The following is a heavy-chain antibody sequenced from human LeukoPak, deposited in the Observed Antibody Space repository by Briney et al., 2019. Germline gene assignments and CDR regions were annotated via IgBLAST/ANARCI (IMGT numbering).Heavy chain of an antibody. CDR3: ARKGISAVAGAFDI. D-gene: IGHD2-15*01. J-gene: IGHJ3*02. CDR2: IYTSGST. CDR1: GGSISSYY. Sequence: SETLSLICTVSGGSISSYYWSWIRQPAGKGLEWIGRIYTSGSTNYNPTLKSRVTLSVDTSKNQFSLKLTSVTAADTDVYYSARKGISAVAGAFDIWGQGTMVTVSS. V-gene: IGHV4-4*07.